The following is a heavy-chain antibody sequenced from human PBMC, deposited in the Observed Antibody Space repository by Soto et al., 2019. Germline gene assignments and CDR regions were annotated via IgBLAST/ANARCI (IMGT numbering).Heavy chain of an antibody. CDR3: ARAGNDYDILTGYSYYYGMDV. CDR1: GGSISSYY. D-gene: IGHD3-9*01. CDR2: IYTSGST. V-gene: IGHV4-4*07. Sequence: SETLSLTCNVPGGSISSYYWSWIRQPAAKGLEWIGRIYTSGSTNYNPSLKSRVTMSVDTSKNQFSLKLSSVTAADTAVYYCARAGNDYDILTGYSYYYGMDVWGQGTTVTVSS. J-gene: IGHJ6*02.